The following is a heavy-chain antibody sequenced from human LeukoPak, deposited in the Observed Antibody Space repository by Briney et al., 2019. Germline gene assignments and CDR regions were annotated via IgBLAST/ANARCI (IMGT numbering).Heavy chain of an antibody. Sequence: GGSLRLSCAASGFTFDDYAMHWVRQAPGKGLEWVAGISYNSGTIGYADSVKGRFTISRDNSKNTLYLQMNRLRAEDTAVYYCAKDRYGSGSYYIDYWGQGTLVTVSS. J-gene: IGHJ4*02. CDR1: GFTFDDYA. CDR3: AKDRYGSGSYYIDY. D-gene: IGHD3-10*01. V-gene: IGHV3-9*01. CDR2: ISYNSGTI.